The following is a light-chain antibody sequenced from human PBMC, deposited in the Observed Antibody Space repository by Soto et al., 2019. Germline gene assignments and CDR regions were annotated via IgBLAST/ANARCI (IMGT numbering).Light chain of an antibody. J-gene: IGKJ3*01. CDR3: QQSYSTPFT. CDR1: QSISNY. V-gene: IGKV1-39*01. Sequence: DLQMTQSPSSLSASVGDRVTITCRASQSISNYLSWYQQKPGKPPKLLIYAASNLQSGVPSRFSGSGSGTDFTLTISSLQPEDFATYYCQQSYSTPFTFGPGTKVD. CDR2: AAS.